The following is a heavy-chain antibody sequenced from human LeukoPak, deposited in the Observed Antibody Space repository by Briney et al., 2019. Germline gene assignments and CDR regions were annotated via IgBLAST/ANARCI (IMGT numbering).Heavy chain of an antibody. J-gene: IGHJ4*02. V-gene: IGHV1-69*06. CDR2: IIPIFGTA. CDR3: ARDLSRDGYNYVAR. D-gene: IGHD5-24*01. CDR1: GGTFSSYA. Sequence: SVKVSCKASGGTFSSYAISWVRQAPGQGLEWMGGIIPIFGTANYAQKFQGRVTITADKSTSTAYMELSSLRSEDTAVYYCARDLSRDGYNYVARWGQGTLVTVSS.